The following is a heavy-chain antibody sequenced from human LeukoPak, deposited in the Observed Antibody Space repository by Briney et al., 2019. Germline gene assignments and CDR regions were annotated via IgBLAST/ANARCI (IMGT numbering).Heavy chain of an antibody. CDR2: MNPNSGNT. CDR1: GYTFTSYD. J-gene: IGHJ4*02. CDR3: ARLFSGYRGYYFDY. D-gene: IGHD3-22*01. V-gene: IGHV1-8*01. Sequence: ASVKVSCKASGYTFTSYDINWVRQATGQGLEWMGWMNPNSGNTGYAQKFQGRVTMTRDTSISTAYMELSRLRSDDTAVYYCARLFSGYRGYYFDYWGQGTLVTVSS.